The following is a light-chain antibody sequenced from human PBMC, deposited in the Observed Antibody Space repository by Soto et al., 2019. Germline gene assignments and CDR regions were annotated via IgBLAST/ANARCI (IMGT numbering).Light chain of an antibody. V-gene: IGLV1-40*01. CDR3: FSFTTDDTRI. Sequence: SVLTQLPSVSGAPGKRVTISCNGSSSNIGAHYDVHWYQQLPGTAPKLLIYGNSNRPSGVPDRFSGSKSGTSASLAITGLQAEDEADYSCFSFTTDDTRILGTGTKVTV. CDR1: SSNIGAHYD. J-gene: IGLJ1*01. CDR2: GNS.